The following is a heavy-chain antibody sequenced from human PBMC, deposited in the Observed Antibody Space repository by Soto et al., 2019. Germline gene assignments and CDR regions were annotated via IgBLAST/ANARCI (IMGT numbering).Heavy chain of an antibody. J-gene: IGHJ6*02. D-gene: IGHD3-3*01. V-gene: IGHV3-30*18. CDR1: GFTFSSYG. CDR3: AKTYYDFWSGYRSVYYYYYGMDV. CDR2: ISYDGSNK. Sequence: GGSLRLSCAASGFTFSSYGMHWVRQAPGKGLEWVAVISYDGSNKYYADSVKGRFTISRDNSKNTLYLQMNSLRAEDTAVYYCAKTYYDFWSGYRSVYYYYYGMDVWGQGTTVTVSS.